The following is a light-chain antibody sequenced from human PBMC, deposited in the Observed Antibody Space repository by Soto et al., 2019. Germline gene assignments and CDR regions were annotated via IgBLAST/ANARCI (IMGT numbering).Light chain of an antibody. CDR2: EVS. CDR1: SSDVGAHNF. Sequence: QSVLTQPPSASGSPGQSVTISCTGTSSDVGAHNFVSWHQQHPGKAPKLMIYEVSKRPSGVPDRFSGSKSGNTASLTVSGLQAEDEADYYCSSYAGSNNYVFGTGT. J-gene: IGLJ1*01. V-gene: IGLV2-8*01. CDR3: SSYAGSNNYV.